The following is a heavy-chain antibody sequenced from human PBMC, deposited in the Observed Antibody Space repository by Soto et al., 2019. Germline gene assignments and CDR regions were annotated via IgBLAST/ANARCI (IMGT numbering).Heavy chain of an antibody. CDR2: ISSGAITI. CDR3: AGQYSSSSVEF. Sequence: GGSMRLSCAASGFTFSDYYMNWIRQAPGKGLEWVSYISSGAITIYYADSVKGRFTISRDNAKNSLYLQMNSLRAEDTAVYYCAGQYSSSSVEFWGQGTLVTVSS. D-gene: IGHD6-6*01. J-gene: IGHJ4*02. V-gene: IGHV3-11*01. CDR1: GFTFSDYY.